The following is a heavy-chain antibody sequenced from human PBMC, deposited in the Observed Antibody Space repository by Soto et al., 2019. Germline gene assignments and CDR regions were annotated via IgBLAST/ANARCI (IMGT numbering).Heavy chain of an antibody. CDR3: AKVSPHHWYFDL. J-gene: IGHJ2*01. CDR1: GFTFRTSA. CDR2: ITSSGDTT. V-gene: IGHV3-23*01. Sequence: EVQLLESGGGLVQPVGSLSLSCAASGFTFRTSAMTWVRQAPGKGLEWVSCITSSGDTTHYADSVKGRFTIYRDNSKNTLFLQVNSLRADDTAVYYCAKVSPHHWYFDLCGRGTLVTVSS.